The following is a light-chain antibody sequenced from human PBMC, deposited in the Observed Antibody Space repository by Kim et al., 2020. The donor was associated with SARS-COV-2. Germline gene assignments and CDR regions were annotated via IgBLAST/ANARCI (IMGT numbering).Light chain of an antibody. V-gene: IGLV1-51*01. J-gene: IGLJ3*02. CDR2: AND. Sequence: GQKVTNSCSGRRSNIGKNYVAWYQHFPGTVPKLLIYANDKRPSGIPDRFSGSKSGTSATLGITGLQIGDEADYYCAAWDTSLSVGMFGGGTQLTVL. CDR1: RSNIGKNY. CDR3: AAWDTSLSVGM.